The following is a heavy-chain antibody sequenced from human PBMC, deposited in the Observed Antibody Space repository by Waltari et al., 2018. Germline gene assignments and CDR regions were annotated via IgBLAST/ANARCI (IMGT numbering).Heavy chain of an antibody. D-gene: IGHD6-6*01. CDR3: ARGVPGSWPEYYFDH. CDR2: FRVYNGNT. J-gene: IGHJ4*02. Sequence: QVQLVQSGAEVKKPGASVKVSCKASGYTFTNYGISWVRQAPGQGLEWMGWFRVYNGNTNDAQKLKGRVTMTTDTATSTADMELRSLRSDDTAVYYCARGVPGSWPEYYFDHWGQGTLVTVSS. CDR1: GYTFTNYG. V-gene: IGHV1-18*01.